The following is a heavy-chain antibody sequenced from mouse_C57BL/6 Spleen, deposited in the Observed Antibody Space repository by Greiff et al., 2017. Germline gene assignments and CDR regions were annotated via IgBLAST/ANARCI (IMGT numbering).Heavy chain of an antibody. CDR3: TRLTTVLAPFDY. V-gene: IGHV1-15*01. CDR2: IDPETGGT. Sequence: VQLQQSGAELVRPGASVTLSCKASGYTFTDYEMHWVKQTPVHGLEWIGAIDPETGGTAYNQKFKGKAILTADKSSSTAYMELRSLTSEDSAVYYCTRLTTVLAPFDYWGQGTTLTVSS. J-gene: IGHJ2*01. CDR1: GYTFTDYE. D-gene: IGHD1-1*01.